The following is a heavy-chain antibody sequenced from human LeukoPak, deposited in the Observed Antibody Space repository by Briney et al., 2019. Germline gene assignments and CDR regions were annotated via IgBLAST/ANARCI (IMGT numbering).Heavy chain of an antibody. CDR3: ARHGGSGDY. CDR1: GFTFSSYSMN. D-gene: IGHD1-14*01. Sequence: GSLRLSCAASGFTFSSYSMNWVRQAPGKGLEWIGSMFYSGSMYCNPSLKSRVSISVDTSKNQFSLKVTSVTAADTAVYYCARHGGSGDYWGQGTPVIVSS. J-gene: IGHJ4*02. V-gene: IGHV4-39*01. CDR2: MFYSGSM.